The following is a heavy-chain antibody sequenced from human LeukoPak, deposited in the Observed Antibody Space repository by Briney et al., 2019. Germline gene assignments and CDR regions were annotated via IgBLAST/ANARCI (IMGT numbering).Heavy chain of an antibody. CDR2: INHSVIT. V-gene: IGHV4-34*01. CDR1: DGSFSGYY. D-gene: IGHD4-23*01. CDR3: AGYNSSVDVRQAYFDL. J-gene: IGHJ2*01. Sequence: PSETLSLTCAVYDGSFSGYYWSWIRQPPGKGREWGGEINHSVITNYNPSLRSPVTISLDTTKNQFSLMLNTVTAADTRVCVSAGYNSSVDVRQAYFDLWGRGTLVTVSS.